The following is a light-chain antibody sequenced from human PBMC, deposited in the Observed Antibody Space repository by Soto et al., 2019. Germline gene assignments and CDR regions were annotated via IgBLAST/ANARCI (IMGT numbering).Light chain of an antibody. CDR2: GPS. CDR1: QSVSSSY. Sequence: EIVLTQSPGTLSLSPGERATLSCRASQSVSSSYLAWYQQKPGQAPRLLIYGPSSRATGIPDRFSGSGSVTDFTLTISILEPQDFAVYYWQQDGSSSYTFGQGTKLEIK. CDR3: QQDGSSSYT. V-gene: IGKV3-20*01. J-gene: IGKJ2*01.